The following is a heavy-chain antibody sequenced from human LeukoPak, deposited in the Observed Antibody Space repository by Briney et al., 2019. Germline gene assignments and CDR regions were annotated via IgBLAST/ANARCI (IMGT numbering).Heavy chain of an antibody. D-gene: IGHD3-3*01. CDR1: GGSISSYY. V-gene: IGHV4-59*01. CDR2: IYYSGST. CDR3: ARVNDFWSGYPYLTDY. J-gene: IGHJ4*02. Sequence: SETLSLTCTVSGGSISSYYWSWIRQPPGKGLEWIGYIYYSGSTNYNTSLESRVTISVDTSKNQFSLKLSSVTAADTAVYYCARVNDFWSGYPYLTDYWGQGTLVSVSS.